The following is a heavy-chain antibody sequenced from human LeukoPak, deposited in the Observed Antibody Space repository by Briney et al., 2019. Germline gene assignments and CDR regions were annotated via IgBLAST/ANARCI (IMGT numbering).Heavy chain of an antibody. CDR3: ARGNYYGSGSYYGYWFDP. CDR2: INPNSGGT. Sequence: ASVKVSCKASGYTFTCYYMHWVRQAPGPGLEWMGWINPNSGGTNYAQKFQGWVTMTRDTSISTAYMELSRLRSDDTAVYYCARGNYYGSGSYYGYWFDPWGQGTLVTVSS. J-gene: IGHJ5*02. V-gene: IGHV1-2*04. CDR1: GYTFTCYY. D-gene: IGHD3-10*01.